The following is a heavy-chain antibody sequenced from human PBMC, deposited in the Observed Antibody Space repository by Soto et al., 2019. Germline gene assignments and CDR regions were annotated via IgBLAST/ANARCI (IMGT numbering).Heavy chain of an antibody. CDR1: GFTFSIYP. D-gene: IGHD4-17*01. V-gene: IGHV3-64*01. CDR3: TRTRHDYGDYAYTDV. Sequence: GGSLRLSCAASGFTFSIYPMHWVRQAPGKGLEYVSGITSDGGATFYANSVKGRFTISRDNSKNTLFLQMGSLSAEDMAVYYCTRTRHDYGDYAYTDVWGKGTTVTVSS. J-gene: IGHJ6*03. CDR2: ITSDGGAT.